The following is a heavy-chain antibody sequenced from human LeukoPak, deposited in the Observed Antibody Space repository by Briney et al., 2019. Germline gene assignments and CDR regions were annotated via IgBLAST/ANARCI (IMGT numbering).Heavy chain of an antibody. J-gene: IGHJ3*02. D-gene: IGHD1-26*01. Sequence: KAGGSLRLSCAASGFTFSSYAMSWVRQAPGKGLEWVSAISGSGGSTYYADSVKGRFTISRDNSKNTLYLQMNSLRAEDTAVYYCAKDQKWELESAFDIWGQGTMVTVSS. CDR2: ISGSGGST. V-gene: IGHV3-23*01. CDR1: GFTFSSYA. CDR3: AKDQKWELESAFDI.